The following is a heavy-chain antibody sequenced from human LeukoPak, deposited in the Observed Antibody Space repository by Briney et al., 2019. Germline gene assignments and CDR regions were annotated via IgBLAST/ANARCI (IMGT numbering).Heavy chain of an antibody. CDR1: GGSFSGYY. D-gene: IGHD3-22*01. CDR2: INHSGST. CDR3: ARDNYDNSGYYFDY. J-gene: IGHJ4*02. Sequence: SETLSLTCAVYGGSFSGYYWSWIRRPPGTGLEWIGEINHSGSTNYNPSLKSRVTISVDTSKNQFSLKLSSVTAADTAVYYCARDNYDNSGYYFDYWGQGTLVTVSS. V-gene: IGHV4-34*01.